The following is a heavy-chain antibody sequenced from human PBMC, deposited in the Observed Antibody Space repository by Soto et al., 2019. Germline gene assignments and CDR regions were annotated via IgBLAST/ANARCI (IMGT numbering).Heavy chain of an antibody. CDR3: ARDPVCSGGSCYDY. J-gene: IGHJ4*02. CDR1: GFTFSRYW. V-gene: IGHV3-7*01. D-gene: IGHD2-15*01. CDR2: IKQDGSEI. Sequence: PGGSLRLSCAASGFTFSRYWMTWVRQAPGKGLEWVSNIKQDGSEIYYVDSVKGRFTISRDNAENSLYLQMNSLLAEDTAVYYCARDPVCSGGSCYDYWGQGTLVTVSS.